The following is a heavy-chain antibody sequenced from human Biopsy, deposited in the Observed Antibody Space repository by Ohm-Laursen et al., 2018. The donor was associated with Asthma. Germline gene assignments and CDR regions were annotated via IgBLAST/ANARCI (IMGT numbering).Heavy chain of an antibody. D-gene: IGHD7-27*01. CDR1: YGSITSGGYY. V-gene: IGHV4-31*03. CDR3: ARHWNWGSFFDF. Sequence: SQTLSLTCTVSYGSITSGGYYWTWIRQHPGKGLEWIGFIYYSGSTYYNPSLKSRVSISIDTSKNQFSLKLNSVTAADTALYYCARHWNWGSFFDFWGQGSLVTVSS. J-gene: IGHJ4*02. CDR2: IYYSGST.